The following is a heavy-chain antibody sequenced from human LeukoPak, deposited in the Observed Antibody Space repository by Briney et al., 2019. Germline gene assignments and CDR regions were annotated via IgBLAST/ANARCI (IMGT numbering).Heavy chain of an antibody. CDR3: ARIRGYSYGPPGY. CDR2: IWYDGSNK. D-gene: IGHD5-18*01. J-gene: IGHJ4*02. V-gene: IGHV3-33*01. CDR1: GFTFSSYG. Sequence: PGRSLRLSCAASGFTFSSYGMHWVRQAPGKGLEWVAVIWYDGSNKYYADSVKGRFTISRDNSKNTLYLQMNSLRAEDTAVYYCARIRGYSYGPPGYWGQGTLVTVSS.